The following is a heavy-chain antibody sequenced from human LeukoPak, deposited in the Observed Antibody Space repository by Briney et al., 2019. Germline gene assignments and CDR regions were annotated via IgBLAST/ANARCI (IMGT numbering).Heavy chain of an antibody. D-gene: IGHD6-13*01. CDR2: ISAYNGNT. CDR3: ARFSSSWYSSYYYYDMDV. J-gene: IGHJ6*02. CDR1: GYTFTSYD. Sequence: ASVKVSCKASGYTFTSYDINWVRQAPGQGLEWMGWISAYNGNTNYAQKLQGRVTMTTDTSTSTAYMELRSLRSDDTAVYYCARFSSSWYSSYYYYDMDVWGQGTTVTVSS. V-gene: IGHV1-18*01.